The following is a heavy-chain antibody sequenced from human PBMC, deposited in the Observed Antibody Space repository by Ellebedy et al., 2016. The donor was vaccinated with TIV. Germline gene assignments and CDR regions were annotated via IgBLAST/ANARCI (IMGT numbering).Heavy chain of an antibody. CDR3: ARLSDRGEH. D-gene: IGHD1-14*01. J-gene: IGHJ1*01. Sequence: ASVKVSCKAAGYTFPRFGISWLRQAPGQGLEWMGIINPSGGSTRYTQKFQGRVTLTRDKSTSTVYMELTGLKSEDTAVYYCARLSDRGEHWGQGTLVTVSS. CDR2: INPSGGST. CDR1: GYTFPRFG. V-gene: IGHV1-46*01.